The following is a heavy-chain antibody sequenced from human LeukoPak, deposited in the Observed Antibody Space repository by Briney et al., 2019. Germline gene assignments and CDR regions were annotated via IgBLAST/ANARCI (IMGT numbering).Heavy chain of an antibody. J-gene: IGHJ6*03. D-gene: IGHD3-16*01. V-gene: IGHV1-2*02. CDR1: RYTFTGYY. CDR3: ARDRGGTYGHYYYMDV. Sequence: ASVKVSCKASRYTFTGYYMHWVRQAPGQGLEWMGWINPNSGGTNYAQKFQGRVTMTRDTSISTVYMELRRLSIDDTAVYYCARDRGGTYGHYYYMDVWGEGTTVTVSS. CDR2: INPNSGGT.